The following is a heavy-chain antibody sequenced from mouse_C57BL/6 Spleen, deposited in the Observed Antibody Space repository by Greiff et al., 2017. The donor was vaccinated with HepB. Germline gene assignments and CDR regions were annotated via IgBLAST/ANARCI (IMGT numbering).Heavy chain of an antibody. V-gene: IGHV2-2*01. CDR3: ARKGGSRGSYYAMDY. CDR1: GFSLTSYG. D-gene: IGHD1-1*01. Sequence: QVQLKESGPGLVQPSQSLSITCTVSGFSLTSYGVHWVRQSPGKGLEWLGVIWSGGSTDYNAAFISRLSISKDNSKSQVFFKMNSLQADDTAIYYCARKGGSRGSYYAMDYWGQGTSVTVSS. J-gene: IGHJ4*01. CDR2: IWSGGST.